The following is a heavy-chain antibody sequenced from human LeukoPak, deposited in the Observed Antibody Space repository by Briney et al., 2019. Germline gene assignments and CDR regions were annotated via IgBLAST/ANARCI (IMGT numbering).Heavy chain of an antibody. D-gene: IGHD3-22*01. Sequence: SETLSLTCTVSGGSISSYYWSWIRQPPGKGLEWIGYIYYSGSTNYNPSLKSRVTMSVDTSKNQFSLKLSSVTAADTAVYYCARYYYDSSGYYRRIDAFDIWGQGTMVTVSS. V-gene: IGHV4-59*12. J-gene: IGHJ3*02. CDR1: GGSISSYY. CDR2: IYYSGST. CDR3: ARYYYDSSGYYRRIDAFDI.